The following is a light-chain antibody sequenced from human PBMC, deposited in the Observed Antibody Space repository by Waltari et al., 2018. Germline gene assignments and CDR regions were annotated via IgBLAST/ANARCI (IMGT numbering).Light chain of an antibody. CDR3: NSRDSSGTVV. CDR2: GKN. V-gene: IGLV3-19*01. J-gene: IGLJ2*01. Sequence: SSELTQDPAVSVALGQTVRITCPGDSLRSYYSSWYQQKPGQAPVLVIYGKNNRPSGIPDRFSGSSSGNTASLTITGAQAEDEADYYCNSRDSSGTVVFGGGTKLTVL. CDR1: SLRSYY.